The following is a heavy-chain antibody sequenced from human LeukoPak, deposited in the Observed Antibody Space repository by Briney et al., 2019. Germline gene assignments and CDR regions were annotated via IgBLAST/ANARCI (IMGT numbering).Heavy chain of an antibody. D-gene: IGHD2/OR15-2a*01. J-gene: IGHJ4*02. Sequence: GGSLRLSCAASGFTFSSYWMSWVRQAPGKGLEWVANIKEDGSEKNYVDSVKGRFTISRDNTKNSLYLQMNSLRAEDTAVYYCARGGGRHVEYWGQGNLVTVSS. V-gene: IGHV3-7*05. CDR3: ARGGGRHVEY. CDR1: GFTFSSYW. CDR2: IKEDGSEK.